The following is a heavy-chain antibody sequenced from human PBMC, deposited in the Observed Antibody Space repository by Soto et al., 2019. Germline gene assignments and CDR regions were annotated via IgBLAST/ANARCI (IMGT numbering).Heavy chain of an antibody. J-gene: IGHJ4*02. V-gene: IGHV1-3*01. CDR1: GYTFTSYA. CDR3: ARDGRKHWNLDY. Sequence: QVQLVQSGAEVKKPGASVKVSCKASGYTFTSYAMHWVRQAPGQRLEWMGWINAGNGNTKYVQKFQGRVTMTTDTSTSTVYMELRSLRSDDTAVYYCARDGRKHWNLDYWGQGSLVTVSS. D-gene: IGHD1-1*01. CDR2: INAGNGNT.